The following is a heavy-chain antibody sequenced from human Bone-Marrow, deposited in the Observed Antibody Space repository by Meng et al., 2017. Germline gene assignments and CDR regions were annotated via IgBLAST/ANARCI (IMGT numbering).Heavy chain of an antibody. D-gene: IGHD3-22*01. CDR2: ISYDGSYK. J-gene: IGHJ4*02. CDR3: AKETSDSSAFYRYDI. CDR1: GFIFRNYA. Sequence: QVQLVESGGGVVQPGRALRLSCAASGFIFRNYAMHWVRQAPGKGLEWVAVISYDGSYKNYADSVKGRFTISRDNSKNTLYLQMDSPRAEDTAVYYCAKETSDSSAFYRYDIWGQGSLVTVSS. V-gene: IGHV3-30-3*01.